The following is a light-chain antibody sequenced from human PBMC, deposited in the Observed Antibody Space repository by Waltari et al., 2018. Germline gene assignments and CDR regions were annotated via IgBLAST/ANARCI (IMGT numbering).Light chain of an antibody. CDR1: SSDIGTFNL. J-gene: IGLJ2*01. V-gene: IGLV2-23*02. CDR3: CSHSTLPSRL. Sequence: QSALTQPASVSGSPRQSITVSCTGSSSDIGTFNLVSWFQHFPGKAPKLLIYEVNKRPSGVSDRVSGSKAGSTACLTVSGLQPEDEADYYCCSHSTLPSRLFGGGTRVTVL. CDR2: EVN.